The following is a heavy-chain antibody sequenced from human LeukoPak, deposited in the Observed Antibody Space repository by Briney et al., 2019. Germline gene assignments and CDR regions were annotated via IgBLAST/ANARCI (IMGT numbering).Heavy chain of an antibody. V-gene: IGHV3-30*18. CDR3: AKDRGGPGAYYFDY. J-gene: IGHJ4*02. D-gene: IGHD2-15*01. CDR1: RFNFRNYG. Sequence: GGSLRLSCVASRFNFRNYGMHWGRQAPGKGLECGAVISYDGNNKYYADSVKGRFTVSRDKNTLYLPLNSLRPEDTAVYYCAKDRGGPGAYYFDYWGQGTLVTVSS. CDR2: ISYDGNNK.